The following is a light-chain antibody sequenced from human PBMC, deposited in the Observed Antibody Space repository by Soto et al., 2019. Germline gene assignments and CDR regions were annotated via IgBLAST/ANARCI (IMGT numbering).Light chain of an antibody. CDR1: QSVDSNF. CDR2: GAS. CDR3: QQYTNSPPYT. J-gene: IGKJ2*01. Sequence: EFVLTQSPGTLSLSPGERATLSCRASQSVDSNFFAWYQQTPGQAPRLLMYGASRRAAGIPDRFSGSGSGTDFTLTISRLEPEDFAVYYCQQYTNSPPYTFGQGTKLESK. V-gene: IGKV3-20*01.